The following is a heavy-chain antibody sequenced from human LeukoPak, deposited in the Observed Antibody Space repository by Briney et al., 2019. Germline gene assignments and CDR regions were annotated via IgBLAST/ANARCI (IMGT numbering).Heavy chain of an antibody. J-gene: IGHJ4*02. Sequence: PGRSLRLSCAASGFTFSIYAMRWVRQAPGKGLEWVAVISYDGSNKYYADSVKGRFTISRDNSKNTLYLQMNSLRAEDTAAYYCARDSHYGVYPDYWGQGTLVTVSS. CDR2: ISYDGSNK. D-gene: IGHD4-17*01. CDR1: GFTFSIYA. CDR3: ARDSHYGVYPDY. V-gene: IGHV3-30-3*01.